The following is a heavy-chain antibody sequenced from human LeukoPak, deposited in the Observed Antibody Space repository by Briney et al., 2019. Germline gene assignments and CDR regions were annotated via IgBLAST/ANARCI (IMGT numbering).Heavy chain of an antibody. CDR1: GGSISNKY. D-gene: IGHD7-27*01. CDR2: IYYSGST. Sequence: SETLSLTCTVSGGSISNKYWSWIRQPPGKGLEWIGYIYYSGSTNYNPSLKSRVTISVDTSKNQFSLKLSSVTAADTAVYYCASRKLGNDYWGQGTLVTVSS. J-gene: IGHJ4*02. V-gene: IGHV4-59*01. CDR3: ASRKLGNDY.